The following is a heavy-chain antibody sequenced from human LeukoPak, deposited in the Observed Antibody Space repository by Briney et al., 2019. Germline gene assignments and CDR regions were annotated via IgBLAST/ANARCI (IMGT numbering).Heavy chain of an antibody. D-gene: IGHD6-19*01. CDR3: ARWYDSGHYFDS. J-gene: IGHJ4*02. V-gene: IGHV4-59*01. Sequence: NLSETLSLTCTVTGGSILNYYWNWMRQTPRKRVELIGYTSASGDIYYNPSLKSRVTISVETSKNQFSLKLTSATAADTAVYYCARWYDSGHYFDSRGRGTPVTVSS. CDR1: GGSILNYY. CDR2: TSASGDI.